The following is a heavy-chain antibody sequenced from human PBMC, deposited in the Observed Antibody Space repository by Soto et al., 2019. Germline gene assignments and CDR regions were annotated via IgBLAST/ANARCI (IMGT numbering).Heavy chain of an antibody. J-gene: IGHJ3*02. CDR2: VSNDGRNR. D-gene: IGHD1-1*01. V-gene: IGHV3-30*04. CDR1: GFIFTDFA. CDR3: ARGWNLAPQDACDI. Sequence: VQLVESGGGVVQPGKSLRLACAASGFIFTDFAIHWVRQAPGKGLEWVATVSNDGRNRYYADSVKGRFTISRDNSKNTLYLEIISLRAEDTAVYYCARGWNLAPQDACDIWGQGTMVTVSS.